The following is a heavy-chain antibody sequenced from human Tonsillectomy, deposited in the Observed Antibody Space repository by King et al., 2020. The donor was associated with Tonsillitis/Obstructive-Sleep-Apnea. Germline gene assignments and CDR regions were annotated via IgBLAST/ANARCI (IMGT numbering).Heavy chain of an antibody. V-gene: IGHV4-39*01. J-gene: IGHJ6*03. CDR2: IYYDGTT. Sequence: QLQESGPGLVKPSETLSLTCTVSGGSVSSSDYYWGWIRQPPGKGLEWIATIYYDGTTYYNPPLRSRVTMSVAPSKNQFSLNLNSVTAADTAVYYCARHARDSSWGDYFYSMDFWGKGTTVSVSS. D-gene: IGHD6-6*01. CDR1: GGSVSSSDYY. CDR3: ARHARDSSWGDYFYSMDF.